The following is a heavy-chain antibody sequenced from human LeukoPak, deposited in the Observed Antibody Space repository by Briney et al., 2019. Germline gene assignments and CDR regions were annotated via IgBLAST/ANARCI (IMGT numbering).Heavy chain of an antibody. Sequence: PSGTLSLTCAVSGGSISSSSWWSWVRQPPGKGLEWIGEIYHSGSTNYNPSLKSRVTISVDKSKNQFSLKLSSVTAADTAVYYCARESGSIVVVPAAYDYWGQGTLVTVSS. D-gene: IGHD2-2*01. J-gene: IGHJ4*02. CDR1: GGSISSSSW. V-gene: IGHV4-4*02. CDR3: ARESGSIVVVPAAYDY. CDR2: IYHSGST.